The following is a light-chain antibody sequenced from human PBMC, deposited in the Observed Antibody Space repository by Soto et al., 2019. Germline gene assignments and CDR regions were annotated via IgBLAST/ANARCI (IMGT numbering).Light chain of an antibody. CDR1: QSVGSN. CDR2: GAS. Sequence: EMVMTQSPATLSVSPGERATRSCRASQSVGSNLAWYQQKRGQAPRLLIYGASTRATGIPARFSGSGSGTEFTLTISSLQSEDFAIYFCQQYNNWPPDRTFGQGTKVEIK. V-gene: IGKV3-15*01. CDR3: QQYNNWPPDRT. J-gene: IGKJ1*01.